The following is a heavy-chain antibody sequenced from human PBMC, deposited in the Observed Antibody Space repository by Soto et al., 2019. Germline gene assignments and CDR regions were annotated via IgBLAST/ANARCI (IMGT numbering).Heavy chain of an antibody. CDR3: AKSGPGTVDY. D-gene: IGHD3-10*01. CDR1: GFTFSSYG. V-gene: IGHV3-30*18. Sequence: QVQLVESGGGVVQPGRSLRLSCAASGFTFSSYGMHWVRQAPGKGLEWVAVISYDGSNKYYADYVKGRFTIPRDNSKNTLYLQMNSLRAEDTAVYYCAKSGPGTVDYWGQGTLVTVSS. CDR2: ISYDGSNK. J-gene: IGHJ4*02.